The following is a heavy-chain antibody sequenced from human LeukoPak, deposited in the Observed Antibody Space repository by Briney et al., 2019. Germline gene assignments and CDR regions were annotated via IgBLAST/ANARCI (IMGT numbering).Heavy chain of an antibody. CDR3: ARLYCDGDCYP. J-gene: IGHJ5*02. Sequence: GGSLRLSCAASGFTFSSYSMNWVRQAPGKGPEWVSSISASSSYIYYADSVKGRFTISRDYAKNSLFLQMNSLRAEDTAVYYCARLYCDGDCYPWGQGTLVTVSS. V-gene: IGHV3-21*01. CDR2: ISASSSYI. D-gene: IGHD2-21*02. CDR1: GFTFSSYS.